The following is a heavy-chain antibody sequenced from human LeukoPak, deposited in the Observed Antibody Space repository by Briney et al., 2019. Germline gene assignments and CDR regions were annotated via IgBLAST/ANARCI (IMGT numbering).Heavy chain of an antibody. D-gene: IGHD6-19*01. CDR2: FDPEDGET. CDR1: GYTLTELS. V-gene: IGHV1-24*01. J-gene: IGHJ3*02. Sequence: ASVKVSCKVSGYTLTELSMHWVRQAPGKGLERMGGFDPEDGETIYAQKFQGRVTMTEDTSTDTAYMELSSLRSEDTAVYYCATRRSSGWYYAFDIWGQGTMVTVSS. CDR3: ATRRSSGWYYAFDI.